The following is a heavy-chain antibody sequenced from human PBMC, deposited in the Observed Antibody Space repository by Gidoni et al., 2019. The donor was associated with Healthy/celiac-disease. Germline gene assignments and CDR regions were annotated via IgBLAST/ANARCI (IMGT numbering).Heavy chain of an antibody. V-gene: IGHV4-59*01. CDR1: GGSISRYY. Sequence: QVQLQAAGPGLVKPSATLSLTSPVSGGSISRYYWSWIRQPPGKGLEWIGYIDYSGSTKYNPSLKRRVTRTVEKSKNQFSLKLSSVTAADTAVDYCASSSGWPSYYYYYGMDVWGQGTTVTVSS. CDR3: ASSSGWPSYYYYYGMDV. CDR2: IDYSGST. D-gene: IGHD6-19*01. J-gene: IGHJ6*02.